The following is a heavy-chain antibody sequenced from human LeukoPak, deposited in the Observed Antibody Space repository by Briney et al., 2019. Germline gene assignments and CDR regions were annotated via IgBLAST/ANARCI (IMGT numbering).Heavy chain of an antibody. V-gene: IGHV4-59*08. CDR2: IYYSGST. Sequence: SSETLSLTCTVSGGSISSYYWSRIRQPPGKGLEWIGYIYYSGSTNYNPSLKSRVTISVDTSKNQFSLKLSSVTAADTAVYYCARAPYSWGFDPWGQGTLVTVSS. J-gene: IGHJ5*02. CDR3: ARAPYSWGFDP. D-gene: IGHD2-21*01. CDR1: GGSISSYY.